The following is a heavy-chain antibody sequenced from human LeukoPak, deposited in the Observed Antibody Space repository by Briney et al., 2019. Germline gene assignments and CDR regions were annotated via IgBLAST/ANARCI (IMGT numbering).Heavy chain of an antibody. CDR3: ARQPGGTAAFDL. Sequence: PSETLSLTCTVSGGSINSYYWSWIRQPPGKGLEWIAYIYYSGSTNYNPSLKSRVTISVDTSENQFSLTLSSVTAADTAVYYCARQPGGTAAFDLWGQGTMVTVSS. V-gene: IGHV4-59*08. D-gene: IGHD1-14*01. J-gene: IGHJ3*01. CDR1: GGSINSYY. CDR2: IYYSGST.